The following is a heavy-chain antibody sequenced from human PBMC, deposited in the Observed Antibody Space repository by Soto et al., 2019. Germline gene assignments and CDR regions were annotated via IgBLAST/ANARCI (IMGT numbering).Heavy chain of an antibody. D-gene: IGHD3-9*01. CDR1: GFTFSTYA. CDR2: ISSSGDAT. J-gene: IGHJ4*02. CDR3: ATLDYDILTGPFDY. Sequence: GGSLRLSCAASGFTFSTYAMTWVRQAPGKGLEWVSIISSSGDATYYLDSVKGRFTISRDNSRNTLNLQMNSLRAEDTAVYYCATLDYDILTGPFDYWGQGTLVTVSS. V-gene: IGHV3-23*01.